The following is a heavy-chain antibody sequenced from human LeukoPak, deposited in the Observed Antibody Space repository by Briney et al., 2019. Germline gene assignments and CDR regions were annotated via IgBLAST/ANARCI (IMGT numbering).Heavy chain of an antibody. CDR1: GFTFSSYA. D-gene: IGHD3-10*01. Sequence: GRSLRLSCAASGFTFSSYAMQWVRQAPGKGLEWVAVISYDGSNKYYADSVKGRFTISRDNSKNTLYLQMNSLRAEDTVVYYCARASVRGAHKTYNWFDPWGQGTLVTVSS. CDR2: ISYDGSNK. CDR3: ARASVRGAHKTYNWFDP. J-gene: IGHJ5*02. V-gene: IGHV3-30*04.